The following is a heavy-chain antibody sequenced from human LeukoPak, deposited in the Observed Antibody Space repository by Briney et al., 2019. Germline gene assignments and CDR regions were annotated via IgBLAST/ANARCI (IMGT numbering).Heavy chain of an antibody. CDR1: GDSISPYY. J-gene: IGHJ4*02. Sequence: SETLSLTCTVSGDSISPYYLSWIRQSAGKGLEWIGRICTRGSTNSNPSLKSRVTMSGETAKNQFSLKLSSVTAADTAVYYCAREGLAVAWGQIRGVNQYYFDYWGQGTLVTVSS. CDR2: ICTRGST. V-gene: IGHV4-4*07. D-gene: IGHD6-19*01. CDR3: AREGLAVAWGQIRGVNQYYFDY.